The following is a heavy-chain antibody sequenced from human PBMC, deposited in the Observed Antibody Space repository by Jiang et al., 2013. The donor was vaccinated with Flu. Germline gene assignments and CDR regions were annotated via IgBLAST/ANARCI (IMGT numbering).Heavy chain of an antibody. Sequence: GPGLVKPSDTLSLTCSVSGGSMSGYYWSWIRQTPGKGLEWIGYVYSTGRGRHSPSLKSRVTISVDTSKNQFSLSLSSVTAADTAVYFCARDRSGGYTEHYFDYVGPGNPGLRLR. J-gene: IGHJ4*02. V-gene: IGHV4-59*01. CDR1: GGSMSGYY. CDR2: VYSTGRG. D-gene: IGHD1-26*01. CDR3: ARDRSGGYTEHYFDY.